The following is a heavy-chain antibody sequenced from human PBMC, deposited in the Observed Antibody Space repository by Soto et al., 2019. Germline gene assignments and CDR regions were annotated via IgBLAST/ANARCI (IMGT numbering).Heavy chain of an antibody. CDR1: GGSFSGYY. CDR3: ARLEGRITIFGVVIIGPRFDP. Sequence: SETLSLTCAVYGGSFSGYYWSWIRQPPVKGLEWIGEINHSGSTNYNPSLKSRVTISVDTSKNQFSLKLSSVTAADTAVYYCARLEGRITIFGVVIIGPRFDPWGQGTLVTVSS. D-gene: IGHD3-3*01. CDR2: INHSGST. J-gene: IGHJ5*02. V-gene: IGHV4-34*01.